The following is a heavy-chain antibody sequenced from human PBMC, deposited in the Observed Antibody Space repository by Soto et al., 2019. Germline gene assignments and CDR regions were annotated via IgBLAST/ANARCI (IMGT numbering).Heavy chain of an antibody. J-gene: IGHJ4*01. CDR2: ITSGGSLI. Sequence: GGSLILSCAASGFTFSNSTMNWVRQAPGKGLEWVAYITSGGSLIYYADSMKGRFTISRDDAKNSLYLQMNSLRAEDTAVYFCAWFYDANGCIFDYWGRGTLVTVSS. D-gene: IGHD5-12*01. CDR3: AWFYDANGCIFDY. V-gene: IGHV3-21*01. CDR1: GFTFSNST.